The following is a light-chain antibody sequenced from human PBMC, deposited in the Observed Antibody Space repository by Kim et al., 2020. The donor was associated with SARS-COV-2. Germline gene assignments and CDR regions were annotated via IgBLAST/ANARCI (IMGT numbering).Light chain of an antibody. CDR2: KAS. Sequence: ASVGDRVTIPCRASQSISSSLAWYQQKPGKAPKLLIYKASTLKSGVPSRFSGSGSGTEFTLTISSLQPDDFATYSCQQYNSHLLTFGGGTKVDIK. CDR1: QSISSS. J-gene: IGKJ4*01. V-gene: IGKV1-5*03. CDR3: QQYNSHLLT.